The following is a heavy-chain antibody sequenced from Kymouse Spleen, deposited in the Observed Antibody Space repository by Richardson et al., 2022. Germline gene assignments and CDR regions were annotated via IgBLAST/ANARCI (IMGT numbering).Heavy chain of an antibody. D-gene: IGHD6-13*01. CDR1: GGSFSGYY. CDR2: INHSGST. Sequence: QVQLQQWGAGLLKPSETLSLTCAVYGGSFSGYYWSWIRQPPGKGLEWIGEINHSGSTNYNPSLKSRVTISVDTSKNQFSLKLSSVTAADTAVYYCARRGIAAAPFDYWGQGTLVTVSS. CDR3: ARRGIAAAPFDY. V-gene: IGHV4-34*01. J-gene: IGHJ4*02.